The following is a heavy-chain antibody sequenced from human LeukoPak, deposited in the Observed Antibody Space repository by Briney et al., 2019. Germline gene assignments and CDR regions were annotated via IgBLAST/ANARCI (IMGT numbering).Heavy chain of an antibody. D-gene: IGHD2-8*02. CDR3: SREGEGEDGTGHHNWYFDL. CDR2: ISPYNANT. J-gene: IGHJ2*01. Sequence: ASVKVSCKASGYTSNTYGISWVRQAPGQGLEWMGWISPYNANTKYAQKFQGRVTMTTDTSTSTAYMELRSLRSDDTAMYYCSREGEGEDGTGHHNWYFDLWGRGTLVTVSS. V-gene: IGHV1-18*01. CDR1: GYTSNTYG.